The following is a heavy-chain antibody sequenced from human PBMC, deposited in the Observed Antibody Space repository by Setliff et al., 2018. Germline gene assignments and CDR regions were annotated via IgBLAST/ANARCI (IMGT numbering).Heavy chain of an antibody. D-gene: IGHD3-22*01. V-gene: IGHV4-39*01. CDR2: INYSGST. CDR3: ARGGNYGDSSGYPRKLSFEH. Sequence: SETLSLTCTVSGGPISSSSYYWGWIRQPPGKGLEWIGSINYSGSTNYNPSLKSRVTISVDTSKNQFSLKLSSVTAADTAVYYCARGGNYGDSSGYPRKLSFEHWGQGTLVTVSS. CDR1: GGPISSSSYY. J-gene: IGHJ4*02.